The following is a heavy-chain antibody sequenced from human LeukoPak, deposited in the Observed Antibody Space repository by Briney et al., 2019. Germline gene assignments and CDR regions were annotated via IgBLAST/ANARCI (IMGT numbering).Heavy chain of an antibody. V-gene: IGHV3-30*09. CDR1: GFTFSSYA. CDR3: ARSPLWFGVYFDY. Sequence: GGSPRLSCAASGFTFSSYAMHWVRQAPGKGLEWVAVISYDGSNKYYADSVKGRFAISRDNSRNTLYLQMNSLRAEDTAVYYCARSPLWFGVYFDYWGQGTLVTVSS. CDR2: ISYDGSNK. J-gene: IGHJ4*02. D-gene: IGHD3-10*01.